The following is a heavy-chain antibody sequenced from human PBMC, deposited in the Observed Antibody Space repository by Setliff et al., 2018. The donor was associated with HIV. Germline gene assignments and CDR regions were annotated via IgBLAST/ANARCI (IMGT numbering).Heavy chain of an antibody. D-gene: IGHD3-3*01. J-gene: IGHJ6*02. Sequence: PSETLSLTCAVSGYSISSGYYWGWIRQPPGKGLEWIGCVYRSGSTSHNPSLESRVTISVDTSKNQFSLKLSSVTAADTAVYYCARGTEYYDFWSGYYRTPLYYYYGMDVWGQGTTVTVSS. CDR2: VYRSGST. CDR1: GYSISSGYY. V-gene: IGHV4-38-2*01. CDR3: ARGTEYYDFWSGYYRTPLYYYYGMDV.